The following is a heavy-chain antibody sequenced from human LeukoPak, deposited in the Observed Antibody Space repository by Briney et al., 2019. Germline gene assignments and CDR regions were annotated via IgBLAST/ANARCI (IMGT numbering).Heavy chain of an antibody. CDR3: ARGYGDYYYGVDV. CDR1: GCTFSRYL. CDR2: IKADGSKE. Sequence: GGSLRLSCRVSGCTFSRYLMTWVRQAPGKGLEWVANIKADGSKEYYVDSVMGRFTLSRDNAQNSLFLQMNSLRTDDTAVYYCARGYGDYYYGVDVWGQGTTVTVSS. V-gene: IGHV3-7*04. J-gene: IGHJ6*02. D-gene: IGHD4-17*01.